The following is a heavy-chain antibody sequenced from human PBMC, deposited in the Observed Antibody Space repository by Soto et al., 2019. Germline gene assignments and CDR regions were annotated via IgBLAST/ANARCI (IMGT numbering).Heavy chain of an antibody. Sequence: LSLTCTVSGGSISSYYWSWIRQPPGKGLEWIGYIYYSGSTNYNPSLKSRVTISVDTSKNQFSLKLSSVTAADTAVYYCARGPLATGEFDYWGQGTLVTVSS. CDR2: IYYSGST. J-gene: IGHJ4*02. V-gene: IGHV4-59*01. D-gene: IGHD3-10*01. CDR1: GGSISSYY. CDR3: ARGPLATGEFDY.